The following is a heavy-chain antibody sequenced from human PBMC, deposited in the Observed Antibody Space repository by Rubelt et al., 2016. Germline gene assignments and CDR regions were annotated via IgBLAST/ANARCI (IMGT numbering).Heavy chain of an antibody. CDR2: INHSGIT. D-gene: IGHD2/OR15-2a*01. J-gene: IGHJ6*02. Sequence: QVQLQQWGAGLLKPSETLSLTCAVYGGSFSGYYWSWIRQPPGEGLEWIGEINHSGITHYNASLKSRLTISVDTSKNQFSLDLRSGTSADTAVYYCARGITVKTRNIGMLGPGMDVWGQGTTVTVSS. V-gene: IGHV4-34*01. CDR3: ARGITVKTRNIGMLGPGMDV. CDR1: GGSFSGYY.